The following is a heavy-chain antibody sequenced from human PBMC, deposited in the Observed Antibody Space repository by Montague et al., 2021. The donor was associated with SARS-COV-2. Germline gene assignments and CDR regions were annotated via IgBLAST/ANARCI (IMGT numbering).Heavy chain of an antibody. D-gene: IGHD1-26*01. CDR2: IYSGGYT. Sequence: SLRLSCAASGFSVSDYFINWVRQAPGKGLEWVSVIYSGGYTYYADSVEGRFTISRDTSMNTVDLQMHSLETDDTAVYYCARGSPDVWEVGYYWGQGTLVTVSS. V-gene: IGHV3-53*01. J-gene: IGHJ4*02. CDR1: GFSVSDYF. CDR3: ARGSPDVWEVGYY.